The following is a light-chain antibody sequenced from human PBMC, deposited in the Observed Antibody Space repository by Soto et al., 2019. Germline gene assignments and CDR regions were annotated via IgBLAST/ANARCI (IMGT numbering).Light chain of an antibody. CDR2: DAS. Sequence: EIVMTQSPATLSVSPGERATLSCRASQSVRSNLAWYQQKPGQSPRLLIYDASNRATGIPARFSGSGSGTDFTLTISSLEPEDFAVYYCQQRSNWPPRITFGQGTRLEIK. J-gene: IGKJ5*01. CDR1: QSVRSN. V-gene: IGKV3-11*01. CDR3: QQRSNWPPRIT.